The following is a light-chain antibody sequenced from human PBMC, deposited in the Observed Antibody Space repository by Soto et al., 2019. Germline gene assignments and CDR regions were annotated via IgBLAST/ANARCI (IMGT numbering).Light chain of an antibody. Sequence: DIQMTQSPSTLSASVGDRVTITCRASHSISSWLAWYQQKPGKAPKLLIYKASSLESGVPSRFSGSGSGTEFTLTISSLQPDDFATYYCQQYNSYPWTFGQGIKVEIK. J-gene: IGKJ1*01. V-gene: IGKV1-5*03. CDR2: KAS. CDR1: HSISSW. CDR3: QQYNSYPWT.